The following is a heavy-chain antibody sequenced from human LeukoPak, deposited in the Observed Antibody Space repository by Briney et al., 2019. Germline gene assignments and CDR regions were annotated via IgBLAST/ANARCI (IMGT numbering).Heavy chain of an antibody. CDR1: GFTFSSYS. Sequence: PGGSLRLSCAASGFTFSSYSMNWVRQAPGKGLEWVSYISSSSSTIYYADSVKGRFTISRDNAKNSLYLQMNSLRAEDTAVYYCARDRAGSYYGGEFDYWGQGTLVTVSS. J-gene: IGHJ4*02. V-gene: IGHV3-48*04. CDR3: ARDRAGSYYGGEFDY. CDR2: ISSSSSTI. D-gene: IGHD1-26*01.